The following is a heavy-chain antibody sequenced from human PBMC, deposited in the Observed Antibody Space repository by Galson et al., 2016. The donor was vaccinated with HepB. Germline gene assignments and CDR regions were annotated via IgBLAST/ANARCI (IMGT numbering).Heavy chain of an antibody. D-gene: IGHD6-19*01. CDR3: ATGIVVAGKYYYSYRDV. V-gene: IGHV4-39*01. J-gene: IGHJ6*03. Sequence: SETLSLTCIVSGGSISSDYYWGWIRQPPGRGLEWIGSIYSSENTNYNPSLKSRVTISVDTAKNQFSLRLDSVTAADTGVYYCATGIVVAGKYYYSYRDVWGKGTTVTVSS. CDR1: GGSISSDYY. CDR2: IYSSENT.